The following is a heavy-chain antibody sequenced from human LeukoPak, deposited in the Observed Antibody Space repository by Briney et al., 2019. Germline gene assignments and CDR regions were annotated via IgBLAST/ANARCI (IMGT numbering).Heavy chain of an antibody. Sequence: SQTLSLTCAISGDSVSSNSAAWNWIRQSPSRGLGWLGRIYYRSKWYNDYAVSVKSRITINPDTSKNQFSLQLNSVTPEDTAVYYCARDYRSSWTVYWYFDLWGRGTLVTVSS. D-gene: IGHD6-13*01. V-gene: IGHV6-1*01. CDR3: ARDYRSSWTVYWYFDL. J-gene: IGHJ2*01. CDR1: GDSVSSNSAA. CDR2: IYYRSKWYN.